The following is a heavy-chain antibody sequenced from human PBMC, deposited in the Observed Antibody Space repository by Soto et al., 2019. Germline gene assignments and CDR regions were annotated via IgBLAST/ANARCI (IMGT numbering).Heavy chain of an antibody. V-gene: IGHV3-23*01. CDR1: GFTFSSYA. Sequence: GGSLRLSCAASGFTFSSYAMSWVRQAPGKGLEWVSAISGSGGSTYYADSVKGRFTISRDNSKNTLYLQMNSLRAEDTAVYYCAKDEYTSGWYISYLFDSWGQGTLVTSPQ. CDR2: ISGSGGST. CDR3: AKDEYTSGWYISYLFDS. D-gene: IGHD6-19*01. J-gene: IGHJ4*02.